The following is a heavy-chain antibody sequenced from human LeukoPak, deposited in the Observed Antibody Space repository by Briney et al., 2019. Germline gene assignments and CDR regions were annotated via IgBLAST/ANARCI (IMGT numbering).Heavy chain of an antibody. CDR1: GYSFTNDW. V-gene: IGHV5-51*01. CDR2: IYPGDSDA. D-gene: IGHD7-27*01. CDR3: ARTNWGALDY. Sequence: GESLKISCKGFGYSFTNDWIGWVRQMPGKGLEWMGIIYPGDSDAKYSPSFQGQVTMSVDKSITTAYLRWSSLKASDTAMYYCARTNWGALDYWGQGTLVTVSS. J-gene: IGHJ4*02.